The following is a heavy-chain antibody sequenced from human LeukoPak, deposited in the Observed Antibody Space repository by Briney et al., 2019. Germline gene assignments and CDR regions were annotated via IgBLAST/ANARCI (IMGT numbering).Heavy chain of an antibody. CDR2: INPSGGST. CDR1: GYTFTSYY. D-gene: IGHD6-13*01. J-gene: IGHJ4*02. Sequence: ASVTVSCKASGYTFTSYYMHWVRQAPGQGLEWMGIINPSGGSTSYAQKFQGRVTMTRDTSTSTVYMELSSLRSEDTAVYYCARGFSSSWYTETFDYWGQGTLVTVSS. CDR3: ARGFSSSWYTETFDY. V-gene: IGHV1-46*01.